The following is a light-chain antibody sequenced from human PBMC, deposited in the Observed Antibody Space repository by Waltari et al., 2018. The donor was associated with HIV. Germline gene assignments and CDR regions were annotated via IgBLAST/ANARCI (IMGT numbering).Light chain of an antibody. CDR1: SFNLRSHF. CDR2: RNN. Sequence: QSVLTQPPSASGTPGQRVTIRCSGSSFNLRSHFVYWYQQLPGAAPKPLIYRNNQRPSGVPDRFSGSKSGTSASLAISGLRSEDEADYYCAAWDDSLSGFYVVGTGTKVTVL. V-gene: IGLV1-47*01. J-gene: IGLJ1*01. CDR3: AAWDDSLSGFYV.